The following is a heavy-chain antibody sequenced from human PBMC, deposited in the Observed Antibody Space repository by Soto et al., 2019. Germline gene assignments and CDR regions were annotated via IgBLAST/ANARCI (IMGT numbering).Heavy chain of an antibody. D-gene: IGHD2-21*01. CDR1: GFTFSSYA. V-gene: IGHV3-30-3*01. CDR2: ISYDGSNK. Sequence: PGGSLRLSCAASGFTFSSYAMHWVRQAPGKGLEWVAVISYDGSNKYYADSVKGRFTISRDNSKNTLYLQMNSLRAEGTALYYCATESMGEAWFDPWGRGTLVTVSS. CDR3: ATESMGEAWFDP. J-gene: IGHJ5*02.